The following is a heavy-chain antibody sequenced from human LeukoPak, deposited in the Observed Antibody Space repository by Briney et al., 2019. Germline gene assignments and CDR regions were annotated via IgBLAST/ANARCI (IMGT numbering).Heavy chain of an antibody. D-gene: IGHD4-23*01. CDR3: ARAGGNSGGGAFDI. V-gene: IGHV4-59*01. J-gene: IGHJ3*02. CDR1: GGSISSYY. CDR2: IYYSGST. Sequence: SETLSLTCTVSGGSISSYYWSWIRQPPGKGLEWIGYIYYSGSTNYNPSLKSRVTISVDTSKNQFSLKLSSVTAADTAVYYCARAGGNSGGGAFDIWGQGTMVTVSS.